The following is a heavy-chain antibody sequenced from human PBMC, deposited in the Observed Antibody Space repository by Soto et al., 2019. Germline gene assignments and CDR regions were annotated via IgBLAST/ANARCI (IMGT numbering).Heavy chain of an antibody. CDR3: ARDTYHYDFWSGYYRSLRYFQH. CDR2: IYYSGST. D-gene: IGHD3-3*01. V-gene: IGHV4-61*01. Sequence: SETLSLTCTVSGGSVSSGSYYWSWIRQPPGKGLEWIGYIYYSGSTNYNPSLKSRVTISVDTSKNQFSLKLSSVTAADTAVYYCARDTYHYDFWSGYYRSLRYFQHWGQGTLVTVPQ. CDR1: GGSVSSGSYY. J-gene: IGHJ1*01.